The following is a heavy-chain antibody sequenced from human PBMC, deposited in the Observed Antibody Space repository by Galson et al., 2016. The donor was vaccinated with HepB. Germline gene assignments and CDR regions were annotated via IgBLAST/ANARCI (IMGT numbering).Heavy chain of an antibody. Sequence: SVKVSCRASGYTFTSYDINWARQATVQGLEWMSWMTPNIGTTGYAQKFPGRVTMTRNTSISTPYMELTRLRSEDTAVYYCAREGGYGWKDYYGMDVWGQGTTVTVSS. CDR1: GYTFTSYD. CDR3: AREGGYGWKDYYGMDV. V-gene: IGHV1-8*01. D-gene: IGHD5-18*01. J-gene: IGHJ6*02. CDR2: MTPNIGTT.